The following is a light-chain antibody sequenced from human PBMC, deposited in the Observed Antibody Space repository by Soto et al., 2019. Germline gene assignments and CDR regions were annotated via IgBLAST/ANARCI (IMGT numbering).Light chain of an antibody. CDR1: QSISSY. Sequence: IHRTQSPSSLSSSVGDRGTITCRASQSISSYLNWYQLKPGKAPKLLIYTASSLQSGAPSRFSGSGSGTDFTLTISSLQPEDFATYYCQQSYSTPQTFGQGTKVDIK. CDR3: QQSYSTPQT. CDR2: TAS. J-gene: IGKJ1*01. V-gene: IGKV1-39*01.